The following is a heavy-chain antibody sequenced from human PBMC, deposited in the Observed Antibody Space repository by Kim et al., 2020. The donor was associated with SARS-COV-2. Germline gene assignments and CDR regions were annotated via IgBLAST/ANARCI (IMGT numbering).Heavy chain of an antibody. J-gene: IGHJ4*02. Sequence: SETLSLTCTVSGGSISSSSYYWGWIRQPPGKGLEWIGSIYYSGSTYYNPSLKSRVTISVDTSKNQFSLKLSSVTAADTAVYYCARDGSGSYPTPYQFDYWGQGTLVTVSS. CDR3: ARDGSGSYPTPYQFDY. D-gene: IGHD3-10*01. V-gene: IGHV4-39*07. CDR2: IYYSGST. CDR1: GGSISSSSYY.